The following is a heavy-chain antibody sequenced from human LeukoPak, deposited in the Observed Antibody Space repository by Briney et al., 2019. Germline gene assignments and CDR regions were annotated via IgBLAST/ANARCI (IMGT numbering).Heavy chain of an antibody. J-gene: IGHJ6*03. CDR1: GGTFSSYA. CDR2: IIPIFGTA. D-gene: IGHD1-26*01. CDR3: ARGVGEWELPSDRYYYYYMDV. V-gene: IGHV1-69*05. Sequence: GSSVKVSCKASGGTFSSYAISWVRQAPGQGLEWMGGIIPIFGTANYAQKFQGRVTITTDESTSTAYMELSSLRSEDTAVYYCARGVGEWELPSDRYYYYYMDVWGKGTTVTVSS.